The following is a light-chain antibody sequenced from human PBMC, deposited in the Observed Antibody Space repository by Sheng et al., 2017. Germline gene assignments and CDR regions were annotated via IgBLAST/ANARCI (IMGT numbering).Light chain of an antibody. CDR1: SSNIGKNY. V-gene: IGLV1-51*01. Sequence: QTVLTQPPSVSAAPGQKVTISCSGSSSNIGKNYVSWYQHVPGTAPKLLIYDNYKRPSGIPDRFSGSKSGTSATLGITGLQTGDEAVYYCGTWDSSLTAPILFGGGTRLTVL. CDR2: DNY. CDR3: GTWDSSLTAPIL. J-gene: IGLJ2*01.